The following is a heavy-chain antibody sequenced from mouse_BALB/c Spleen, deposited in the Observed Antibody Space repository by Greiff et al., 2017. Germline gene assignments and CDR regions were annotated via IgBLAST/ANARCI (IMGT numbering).Heavy chain of an antibody. CDR1: GYSITSGYY. Sequence: EVQLQQSGPGLVKPSQSLSLTCSVTGYSITSGYYWNLIRQFPGNKLEWMGYISYDGSNNYNPSLKNRISITRDTSKNQFFLKLNSVTTEDTATYYCARGSYWYFDVWGAGTTVTVSS. CDR3: ARGSYWYFDV. CDR2: ISYDGSN. V-gene: IGHV3-6*02. J-gene: IGHJ1*01.